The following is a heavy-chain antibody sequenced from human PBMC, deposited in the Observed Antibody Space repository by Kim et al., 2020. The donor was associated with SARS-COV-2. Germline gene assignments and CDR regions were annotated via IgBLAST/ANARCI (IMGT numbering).Heavy chain of an antibody. D-gene: IGHD2-15*01. Sequence: ASVKVSCKASGYTFTSYDINWVRQATGQGLEWMGWMNPNSGNTGYAQKFQGRVTMTRNTSISTAYMELSSLRSEDTAVYYCARSGGPIHCSGGSCYSGWFDPWGQGTLVTVSS. CDR3: ARSGGPIHCSGGSCYSGWFDP. CDR2: MNPNSGNT. CDR1: GYTFTSYD. J-gene: IGHJ5*02. V-gene: IGHV1-8*01.